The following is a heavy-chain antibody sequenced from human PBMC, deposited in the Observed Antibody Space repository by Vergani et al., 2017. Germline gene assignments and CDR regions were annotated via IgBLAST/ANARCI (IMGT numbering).Heavy chain of an antibody. CDR2: ISWNSGSV. V-gene: IGHV3-9*01. J-gene: IGHJ6*03. D-gene: IGHD6-13*01. Sequence: EVQLVESGGGLVQPGRSLRLSCAASGFTFDDYAMHWVRQAPGKGLEWVSGISWNSGSVGSVDSVKGRFTISRDNAKNSLYLQMNSLRAEDTALYYCAKDSSSWITQNYYYMDVWGKGTTVIVSS. CDR3: AKDSSSWITQNYYYMDV. CDR1: GFTFDDYA.